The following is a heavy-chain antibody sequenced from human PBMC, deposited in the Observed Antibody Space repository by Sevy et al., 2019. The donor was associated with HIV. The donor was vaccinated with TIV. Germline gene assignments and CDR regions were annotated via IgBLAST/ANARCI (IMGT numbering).Heavy chain of an antibody. CDR2: INAANGDT. CDR3: ARPAYDYTNYGLDY. D-gene: IGHD4-4*01. Sequence: ASLKVSCKTSGYTFTSYTIYWVRQAPGERLEWMGWINAANGDTKYSQKFQGRVTITRDTSATTVYMELSSLRSEDTAVYYCARPAYDYTNYGLDYWGQGTLVTVSS. V-gene: IGHV1-3*01. CDR1: GYTFTSYT. J-gene: IGHJ4*02.